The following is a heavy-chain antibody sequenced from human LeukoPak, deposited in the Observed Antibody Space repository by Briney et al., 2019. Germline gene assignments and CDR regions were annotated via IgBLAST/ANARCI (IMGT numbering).Heavy chain of an antibody. V-gene: IGHV3-48*03. J-gene: IGHJ6*04. CDR2: ISSSGSTI. D-gene: IGHD3-10*02. CDR3: AGLGITMIGGV. CDR1: GFIFRNFG. Sequence: PGGSLRLSCAASGFIFRNFGMTWVRQAPGKGLEWVSYISSSGSTIYYADSVKGRFTISRDNAKNSLYLQMNSLRAEDTAVYYCAGLGITMIGGVWGKGTTVTISS.